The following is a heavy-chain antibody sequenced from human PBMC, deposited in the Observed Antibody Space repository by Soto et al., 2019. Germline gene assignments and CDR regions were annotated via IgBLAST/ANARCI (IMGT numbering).Heavy chain of an antibody. CDR3: AKARVSSYWSGWGGDY. Sequence: EVQLLESGGGLVQPGGSLRLSCAASGFTFSSYAMSWVRQAQGKGLEWVSAISGSGGSTYYADSVKSRFTISRDNSKNPLYLQMNIRSAEATAVYYCAKARVSSYWSGWGGDYWGQGTLVTVSS. J-gene: IGHJ4*02. CDR2: ISGSGGST. CDR1: GFTFSSYA. V-gene: IGHV3-23*01. D-gene: IGHD3-3*01.